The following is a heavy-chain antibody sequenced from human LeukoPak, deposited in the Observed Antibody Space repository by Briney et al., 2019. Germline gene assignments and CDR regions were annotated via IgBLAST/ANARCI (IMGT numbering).Heavy chain of an antibody. Sequence: GGSLRLSCAASGFTFSSYSMNWVRQAPGKGLEWVSAISGSGGSTYYADSVKGRFTISRDNSKNTLYPQMNSLRAEDTAVYYCAKDKGGRYYFDYWGQGTLVTVSS. CDR3: AKDKGGRYYFDY. CDR1: GFTFSSYS. J-gene: IGHJ4*02. CDR2: ISGSGGST. V-gene: IGHV3-23*01.